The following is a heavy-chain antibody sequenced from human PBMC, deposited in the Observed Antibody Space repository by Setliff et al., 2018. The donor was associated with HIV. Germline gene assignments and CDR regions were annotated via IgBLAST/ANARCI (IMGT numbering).Heavy chain of an antibody. V-gene: IGHV1-8*02. D-gene: IGHD3-9*01. CDR2: MNPNSGNT. CDR1: GYTFTSYD. J-gene: IGHJ5*02. CDR3: ARTWGAGVTGYWLEH. Sequence: ASVKVSCKASGYTFTSYDINWVRQAAGQGLEWMGWMNPNSGNTGFAQKFQGRVTMTRNTSISTAYMELRSLRSEDTAVYFCARTWGAGVTGYWLEHWGQGTRVTVSS.